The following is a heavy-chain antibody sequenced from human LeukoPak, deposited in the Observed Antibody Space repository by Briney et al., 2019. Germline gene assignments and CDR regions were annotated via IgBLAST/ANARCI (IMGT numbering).Heavy chain of an antibody. CDR3: ARHPYQLLWLSWFDP. V-gene: IGHV4-59*08. CDR1: TDSTNTYY. J-gene: IGHJ5*02. D-gene: IGHD2-2*01. CDR2: IYHSGST. Sequence: SETLSLTCSVSTDSTNTYYWSWIRQSPGKGLEWIGHIYHSGSTDYNPSFRSRVTISIDMSKKEFSLKLSSVTAADTAVYYCARHPYQLLWLSWFDPWGQGTLVTVSS.